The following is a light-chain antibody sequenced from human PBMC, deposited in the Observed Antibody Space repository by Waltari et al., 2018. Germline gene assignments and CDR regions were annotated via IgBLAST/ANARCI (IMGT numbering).Light chain of an antibody. Sequence: DIQMTQSPSTLSASGGDRVTITCRASQSISNWLAWYQQKPGKAPKHLLYKASTLESGVPSRFSGSGSGTEFTLTISSLQPDDFATYYCQQYNSYSLLTFGGGTKVEIK. CDR3: QQYNSYSLLT. CDR1: QSISNW. J-gene: IGKJ4*01. CDR2: KAS. V-gene: IGKV1-5*03.